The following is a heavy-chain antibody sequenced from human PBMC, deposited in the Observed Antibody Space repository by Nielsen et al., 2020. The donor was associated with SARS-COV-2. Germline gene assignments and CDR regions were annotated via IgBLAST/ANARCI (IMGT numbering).Heavy chain of an antibody. CDR2: IYSGGST. D-gene: IGHD1-26*01. J-gene: IGHJ4*02. CDR3: ARDSYSGSH. V-gene: IGHV3-53*01. CDR1: GFTFSSYS. Sequence: GESLKISCAASGFTFSSYSMNWVRQAPGKGLEWVSVIYSGGSTYYADSVKGRFTISRDNSKNTLYLQMNSLRAEDTAVYYCARDSYSGSHWGQGTLVTVSS.